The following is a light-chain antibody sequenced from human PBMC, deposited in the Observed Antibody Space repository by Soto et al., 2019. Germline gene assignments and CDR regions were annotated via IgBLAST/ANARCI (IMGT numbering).Light chain of an antibody. V-gene: IGLV1-36*01. CDR2: YDD. Sequence: QSVVTQPPSVSEAPRQRVTISCSGSSSNIGDNTVSWYQQVPGKAPKLLIYYDDLRPSGVSDRFSGSKSGTSASLAISGLQSEDEADYYCAAWDDSLNGPVFGGGTKLNLL. CDR3: AAWDDSLNGPV. CDR1: SSNIGDNT. J-gene: IGLJ3*02.